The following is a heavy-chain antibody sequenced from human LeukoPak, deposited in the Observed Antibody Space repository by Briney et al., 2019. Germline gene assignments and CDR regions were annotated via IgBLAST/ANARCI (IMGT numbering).Heavy chain of an antibody. CDR2: IYYSETT. V-gene: IGHV4-59*08. CDR1: GGSISNYF. Sequence: SETLSLTCSVSGGSISNYFWSWIRQPPGKGLECIGFIYYSETTNYNPSFKSRVTISVDTSKNQFSLKLSSVTAADTAVYYCARGGYCSSTSCYLLAFDIWGQGTMVTVSS. J-gene: IGHJ3*02. D-gene: IGHD2-2*01. CDR3: ARGGYCSSTSCYLLAFDI.